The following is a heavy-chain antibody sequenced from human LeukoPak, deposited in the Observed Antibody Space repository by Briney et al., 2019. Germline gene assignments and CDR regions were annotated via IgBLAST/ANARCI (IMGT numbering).Heavy chain of an antibody. D-gene: IGHD6-13*01. Sequence: ASVKVSCRASGYTFTGYYMHWVRQAPGQGLEWMGWISAYNGNTNYAQKFQGRVTMTTDTSTSTAYMELRSLKSDDTAVYYCARAAVAAAGTLGYYYGMDVWGQGTTVTVS. V-gene: IGHV1-18*04. J-gene: IGHJ6*02. CDR3: ARAAVAAAGTLGYYYGMDV. CDR2: ISAYNGNT. CDR1: GYTFTGYY.